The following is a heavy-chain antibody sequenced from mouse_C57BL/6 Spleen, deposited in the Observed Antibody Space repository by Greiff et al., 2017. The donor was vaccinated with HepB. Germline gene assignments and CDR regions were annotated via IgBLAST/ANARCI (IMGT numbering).Heavy chain of an antibody. Sequence: QVQLQQPGAELVKPGASVKLSCKASGYTFTSYWMQWVKQRPGQGLEWIGEIDPSDSYTNYNQKFKGKATLTVDTSSSTAYMQLSSLTSEDSAVYYCARSAYDYGWYAMDYWGQGTSVTVSS. CDR3: ARSAYDYGWYAMDY. V-gene: IGHV1-50*01. CDR2: IDPSDSYT. CDR1: GYTFTSYW. D-gene: IGHD2-4*01. J-gene: IGHJ4*01.